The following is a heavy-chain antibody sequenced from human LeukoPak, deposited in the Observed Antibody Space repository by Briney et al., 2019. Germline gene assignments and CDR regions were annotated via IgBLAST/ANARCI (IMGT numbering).Heavy chain of an antibody. V-gene: IGHV4-59*01. Sequence: PSETLSLTCTVSGGSISSYYLSWIRQPPGKGLEWIGYIYYSGSTNYNPSLKSRVTISVDTSKNQFSLKLSSVTAADTAVYYCARDQDGLDYWGQGTLVTVSS. D-gene: IGHD2-15*01. J-gene: IGHJ4*02. CDR3: ARDQDGLDY. CDR2: IYYSGST. CDR1: GGSISSYY.